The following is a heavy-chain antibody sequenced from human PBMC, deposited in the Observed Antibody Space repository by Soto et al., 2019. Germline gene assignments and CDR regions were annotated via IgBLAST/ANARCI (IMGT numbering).Heavy chain of an antibody. Sequence: PSETLSLTCTVSGGSISSYYWSWVRQAPGKGLEWVSYISSSSSTIYYADSVKGRFTISRDNAKNSLYLQMNSLRAEDTAVYYIPTHPDLIAQIGCSAPWRQGPLVPVSS. V-gene: IGHV3-48*01. CDR3: PTHPDLIAQIGCSAP. CDR2: ISSSSSTI. D-gene: IGHD3-16*01. J-gene: IGHJ5*02. CDR1: GGSISSYY.